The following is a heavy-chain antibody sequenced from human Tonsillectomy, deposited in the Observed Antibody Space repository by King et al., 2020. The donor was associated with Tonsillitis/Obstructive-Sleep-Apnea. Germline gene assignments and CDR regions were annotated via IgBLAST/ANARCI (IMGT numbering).Heavy chain of an antibody. D-gene: IGHD2-15*01. Sequence: VQLQESGPGLVKPSETLSLTCTVSGGSVSSGSYYWSWIRQPPGKGLEGIGYIYYSGSTNYNPSLKSRVTISVDTSKNQFSLKLSSVTAADTAVYYCARVPLPYGIYYFDYWGQGTLVTVSS. V-gene: IGHV4-61*01. CDR1: GGSVSSGSYY. J-gene: IGHJ4*02. CDR2: IYYSGST. CDR3: ARVPLPYGIYYFDY.